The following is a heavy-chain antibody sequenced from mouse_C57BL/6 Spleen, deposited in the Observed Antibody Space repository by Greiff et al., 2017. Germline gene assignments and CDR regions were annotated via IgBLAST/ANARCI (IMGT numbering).Heavy chain of an antibody. CDR3: ARQGYGNYYAMDY. CDR1: GYTFTSYW. J-gene: IGHJ4*01. D-gene: IGHD2-10*02. CDR2: IHPNSGST. V-gene: IGHV1-64*01. Sequence: QVQLKQPGAELVKPGASVKLSCKASGYTFTSYWMHWVKQRPGQGLEWIGMIHPNSGSTNYNEKFKSKATLTVDKSSSTAYMQLSSLTSEDSAVYYCARQGYGNYYAMDYWGQGTSVTVSS.